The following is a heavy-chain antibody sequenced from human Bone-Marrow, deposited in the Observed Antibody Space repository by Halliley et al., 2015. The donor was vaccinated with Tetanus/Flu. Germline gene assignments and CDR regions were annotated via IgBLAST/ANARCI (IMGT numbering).Heavy chain of an antibody. J-gene: IGHJ6*02. Sequence: LRLSCTVSGGSINSGSYYWNWIRQPPGKGLEWIGHIYYSGSSSGSTNYNPSLESRVSISADTSRGEFSLRLRSVGATDTGVYFCSGDRETCDFWRDSKWGVAVGGQGASVIVSS. D-gene: IGHD3-3*01. CDR3: SGDRETCDFWRDSKWGVAV. CDR2: IYYSGSSSGST. V-gene: IGHV4-61*01. CDR1: GGSINSGSYY.